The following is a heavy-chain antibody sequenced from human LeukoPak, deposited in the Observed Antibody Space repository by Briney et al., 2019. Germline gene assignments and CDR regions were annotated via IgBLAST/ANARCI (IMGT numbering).Heavy chain of an antibody. CDR3: ARGRQWELPTHFDY. Sequence: ETLPLTCIVSGGSISSSSYNWGWIRQPPGKGLEWIGSIYYSGTTYYNPSLKSRLTISVDTSKNQFSLKLSSVTAADTAVYYCARGRQWELPTHFDYWGQGTLVTVSS. CDR1: GGSISSSSYN. CDR2: IYYSGTT. J-gene: IGHJ4*02. V-gene: IGHV4-39*07. D-gene: IGHD1-26*01.